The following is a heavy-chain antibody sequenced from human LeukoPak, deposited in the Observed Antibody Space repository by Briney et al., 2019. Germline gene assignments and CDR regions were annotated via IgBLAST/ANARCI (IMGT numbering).Heavy chain of an antibody. Sequence: GGSLRLSCAASGFTVSNKYMSWVRQALGKGLECVSVIYDGGNTYYADSVKGRFTISRDNSKNTLYLQVNSLRAEDTAVYYCARGGASELYYFDYWGQGTLVTVSS. V-gene: IGHV3-53*01. CDR1: GFTVSNKY. J-gene: IGHJ4*02. CDR3: ARGGASELYYFDY. D-gene: IGHD2-15*01. CDR2: IYDGGNT.